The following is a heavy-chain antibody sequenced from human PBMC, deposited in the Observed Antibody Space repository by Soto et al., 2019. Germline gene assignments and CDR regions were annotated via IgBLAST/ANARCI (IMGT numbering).Heavy chain of an antibody. V-gene: IGHV4-39*01. J-gene: IGHJ4*02. CDR2: IYYSGST. D-gene: IGHD3-10*01. CDR1: GGSISSSSYY. CDR3: ARRHGGDADYYGSGSYRLGGFDY. Sequence: QLQLQESGPGLVKPSETLSLTCTVSGGSISSSSYYWGWIRQPPGKGLEWIGSIYYSGSTYYNPSLKSRVTPSVDPSNTHFSLKLSSVTAAHTAAYSCARRHGGDADYYGSGSYRLGGFDYWGQGTLVTVSS.